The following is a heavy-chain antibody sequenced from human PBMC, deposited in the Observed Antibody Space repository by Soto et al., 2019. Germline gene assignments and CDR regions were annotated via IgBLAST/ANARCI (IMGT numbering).Heavy chain of an antibody. V-gene: IGHV4-39*01. CDR3: ARQNYDILTGYDGEFDY. Sequence: QLQLQESGPGLVKPSETLSLTCTVSGGSISSSSYYWGWIRQPPGKGLEWIGSIYYSGSTYYNPSIKSRVTISVDTSKNQFSLKLSSVTAADTAVYYCARQNYDILTGYDGEFDYWGQGTLVTVSS. CDR2: IYYSGST. CDR1: GGSISSSSYY. J-gene: IGHJ4*02. D-gene: IGHD3-9*01.